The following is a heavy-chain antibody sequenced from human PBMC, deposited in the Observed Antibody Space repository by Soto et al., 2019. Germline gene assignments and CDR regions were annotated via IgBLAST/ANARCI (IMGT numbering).Heavy chain of an antibody. CDR3: ARDVSPGSSSLYLDAFDI. V-gene: IGHV3-7*05. CDR2: IKQDESKK. J-gene: IGHJ3*02. CDR1: GFTLGTYW. D-gene: IGHD3-10*01. Sequence: EVQLEESGGGLVQPGGSLRLSCAASGFTLGTYWMTWVRQAPGKGLEWVANIKQDESKKSYLDSVRGRFTISRDNARNSLYLQMNSLRVEDTGLYYCARDVSPGSSSLYLDAFDIWGQGTRVIVSS.